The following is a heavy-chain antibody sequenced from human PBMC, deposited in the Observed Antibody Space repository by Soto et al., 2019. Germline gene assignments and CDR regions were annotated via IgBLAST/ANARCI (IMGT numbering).Heavy chain of an antibody. J-gene: IGHJ4*02. CDR1: GFTFSSYA. V-gene: IGHV3-23*01. CDR2: IGGSGGT. CDR3: AKGQGWSYYYDS. D-gene: IGHD2-15*01. Sequence: EVQLLESGGGLVQPGGSLRLSCAASGFTFSSYAMSWVRLAPGKGLAWFSSIGGSGGTYYADSVKGRFTISTENSKNMLYLHLNSLRAEATAMYYCAKGQGWSYYYDSWGQGTLVTVSS.